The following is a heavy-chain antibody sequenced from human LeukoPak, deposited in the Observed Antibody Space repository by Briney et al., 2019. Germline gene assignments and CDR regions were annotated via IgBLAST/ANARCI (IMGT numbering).Heavy chain of an antibody. J-gene: IGHJ5*02. D-gene: IGHD6-6*01. V-gene: IGHV1-8*02. CDR2: MNPNSGNT. CDR1: GYTFTSYG. CDR3: ARGPLHHSSSDNWFDP. Sequence: GASVKVSCKASGYTFTSYGISWVRQAPGQGLEWMGWMNPNSGNTGYAQKFQGRVTMTRNTSISTAYMELSSLRSEDTAVYYCARGPLHHSSSDNWFDPWGQGTLVTVSS.